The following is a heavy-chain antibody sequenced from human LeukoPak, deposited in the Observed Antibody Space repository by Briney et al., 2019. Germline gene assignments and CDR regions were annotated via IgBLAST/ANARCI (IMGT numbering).Heavy chain of an antibody. CDR1: GYIFTSYG. CDR2: ISAYNGNT. J-gene: IGHJ5*02. Sequence: GASVKVSCKASGYIFTSYGISWVRQAPGQGLEWMGWISAYNGNTNYAQKFQGRVTITADKFTSTAYMELSSLRSEDTAVYYCARGGSSSWYNWFDPWGQGTLVTVSS. V-gene: IGHV1-18*01. CDR3: ARGGSSSWYNWFDP. D-gene: IGHD6-13*01.